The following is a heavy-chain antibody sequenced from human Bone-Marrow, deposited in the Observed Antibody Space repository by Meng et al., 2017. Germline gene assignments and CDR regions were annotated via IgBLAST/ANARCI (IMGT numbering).Heavy chain of an antibody. J-gene: IGHJ3*02. D-gene: IGHD3-10*01. CDR1: GFTFSRSW. CDR2: INSDGTST. CDR3: ARAAPLLLWLDQVGGGHHDAFDI. V-gene: IGHV3-74*01. Sequence: GESLKISCTASGFTFSRSWMHWVRQAPGQGLKWVSRINSDGTSTSNDGVFVKGRFTISRDNAKNTLYLQMNSLRAEDTAVYYCARAAPLLLWLDQVGGGHHDAFDIWGQGTMVTVSS.